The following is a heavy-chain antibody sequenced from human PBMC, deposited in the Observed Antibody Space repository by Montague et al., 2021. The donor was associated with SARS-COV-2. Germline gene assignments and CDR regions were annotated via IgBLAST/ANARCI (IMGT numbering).Heavy chain of an antibody. J-gene: IGHJ6*02. CDR3: ARFMGFCSGASCYSSGMDV. V-gene: IGHV4-4*02. Sequence: SETLSLTCVVSGGAINSSNWWSWVRQPPGKGLEWIGEIYHWGSTNYNPPLESRVTISIDKSTNQLSLKLTSVTAADTAVYYCARFMGFCSGASCYSSGMDVWGQGTTVTVSS. D-gene: IGHD2-15*01. CDR1: GGAINSSNW. CDR2: IYHWGST.